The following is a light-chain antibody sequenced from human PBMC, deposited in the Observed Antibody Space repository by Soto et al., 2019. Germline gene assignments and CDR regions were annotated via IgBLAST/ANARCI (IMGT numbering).Light chain of an antibody. CDR2: ATS. CDR1: QFIRND. V-gene: IGKV1-6*01. CDR3: LKDNSYPLN. J-gene: IGKJ4*01. Sequence: AIQITHSPSSLSASVVDRVTITFLASQFIRNDLGWYQQKPGKAPNLLIYATSSLQGGVPSRFSGSGSGTDFTLTISSLQPEDFATYYCLKDNSYPLNFGGGTKVDIK.